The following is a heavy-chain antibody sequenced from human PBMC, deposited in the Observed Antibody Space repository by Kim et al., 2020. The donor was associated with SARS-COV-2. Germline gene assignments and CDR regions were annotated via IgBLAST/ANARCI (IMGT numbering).Heavy chain of an antibody. J-gene: IGHJ4*02. CDR3: ARVARGYCSSISCYSIDY. Sequence: KSRVTISVDTSKNQFSLKLSSVTAADTAVFYCARVARGYCSSISCYSIDYWGQGTLVTVSS. D-gene: IGHD2-2*01. V-gene: IGHV4-39*01.